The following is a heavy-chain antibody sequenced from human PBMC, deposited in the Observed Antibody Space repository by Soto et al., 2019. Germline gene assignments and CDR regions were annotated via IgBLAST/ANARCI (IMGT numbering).Heavy chain of an antibody. J-gene: IGHJ4*02. CDR3: AHILGYCTNGVCRDFDY. V-gene: IGHV2-5*02. CDR2: IYWDDDK. Sequence: GSGPTLVNPTQTLTLTCTFSGFSLSTSGVGVGWIRQPPGKALEWLALIYWDDDKRYSPSLKSRLTITKDTSKNQVVLTMTNMDPVDTATYYCAHILGYCTNGVCRDFDYWGQGTLVTVSS. D-gene: IGHD2-8*01. CDR1: GFSLSTSGVG.